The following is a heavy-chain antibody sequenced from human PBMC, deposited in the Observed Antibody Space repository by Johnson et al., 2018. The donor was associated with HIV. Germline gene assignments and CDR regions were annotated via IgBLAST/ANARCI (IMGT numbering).Heavy chain of an antibody. D-gene: IGHD5-18*01. J-gene: IGHJ3*02. CDR3: AKGDKAYSYPLDAFDI. CDR1: GFTFSSYW. Sequence: VQLVESGGGLVQTGGSLRLSCAASGFTFSSYWLYWVRQAPGKGLVWVSRINSAGSSTSYADSAKCRFTISRDNSKNTLFLQMNSLRAEDTAVYYCAKGDKAYSYPLDAFDIWGQGTMVTVSS. V-gene: IGHV3-74*02. CDR2: INSAGSST.